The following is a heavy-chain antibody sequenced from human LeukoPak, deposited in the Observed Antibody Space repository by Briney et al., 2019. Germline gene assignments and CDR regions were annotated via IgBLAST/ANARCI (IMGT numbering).Heavy chain of an antibody. Sequence: GGSLRLSCAASESTFSKFWMHWVRQAPGKGLVRVSGINRDGITTTYADSVKGRFTVSRDNAKNTLYLQMNSLRAEDTAVYYCARGNYYGMGVWGQGTTVTVS. D-gene: IGHD2/OR15-2a*01. CDR2: INRDGITT. CDR3: ARGNYYGMGV. CDR1: ESTFSKFW. J-gene: IGHJ6*02. V-gene: IGHV3-74*03.